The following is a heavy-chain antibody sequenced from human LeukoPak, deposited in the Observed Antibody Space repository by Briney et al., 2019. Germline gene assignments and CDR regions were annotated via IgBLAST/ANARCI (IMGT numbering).Heavy chain of an antibody. CDR2: INHSGST. CDR1: GGSFSGYY. CDR3: ARDPYSGSYQFDY. J-gene: IGHJ4*02. D-gene: IGHD1-26*01. V-gene: IGHV4-34*01. Sequence: PSETLSLTCAVYGGSFSGYYWSWIRQPPGKGLEWIGEINHSGSTNYNPSLKSRVTISVDTSKNQFSLKLSSVTAADTAVYYCARDPYSGSYQFDYWGQGTLVTVSS.